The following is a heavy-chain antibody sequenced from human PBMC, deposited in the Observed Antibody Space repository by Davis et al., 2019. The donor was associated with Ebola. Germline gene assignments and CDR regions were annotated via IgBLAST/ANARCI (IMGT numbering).Heavy chain of an antibody. CDR3: AREEYYYDSSGYYSYYFDY. CDR2: ISSSSSYI. V-gene: IGHV3-21*01. J-gene: IGHJ4*02. CDR1: GFTFSSYS. D-gene: IGHD3-22*01. Sequence: PGGSLRLSCAASGFTFSSYSMNWVRQAPGKGLEWVSSISSSSSYIYYADSVKGRFTISRDNAKNSLYLQMNSLRAEDTAVYYCAREEYYYDSSGYYSYYFDYWGQGTLVTVSS.